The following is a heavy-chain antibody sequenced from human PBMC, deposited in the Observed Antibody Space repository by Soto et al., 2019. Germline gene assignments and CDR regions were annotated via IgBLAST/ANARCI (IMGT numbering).Heavy chain of an antibody. CDR3: AVPGTGHRYNRSAP. J-gene: IGHJ5*02. CDR2: IIPIFGTA. Sequence: ASVKVSCKASGGTFSSYAISWVRQAPGQGLEWMGGIIPIFGTANYAQKFQGRVTITADESTSTAYMELSSLRSEDTAVYYCAVPGTGHRYNRSAPWARGTLVPVSS. CDR1: GGTFSSYA. V-gene: IGHV1-69*13. D-gene: IGHD1-1*01.